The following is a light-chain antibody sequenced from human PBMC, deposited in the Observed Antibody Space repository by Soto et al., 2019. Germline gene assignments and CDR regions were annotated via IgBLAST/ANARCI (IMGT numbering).Light chain of an antibody. CDR3: GSWDSSLSAYV. Sequence: VLTQPPSVSAAPGQKVTISCSGSSSNIGGNSVSWYQQLPGTAPKLLIYDDNKRPSGIPDRFSGSKSGTSATLGITGFQTGDEADYYCGSWDSSLSAYVFGGGTKVTVL. CDR2: DDN. J-gene: IGLJ1*01. CDR1: SSNIGGNS. V-gene: IGLV1-51*01.